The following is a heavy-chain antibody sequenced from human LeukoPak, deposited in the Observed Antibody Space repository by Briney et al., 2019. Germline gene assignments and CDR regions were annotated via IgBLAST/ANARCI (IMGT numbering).Heavy chain of an antibody. D-gene: IGHD3-3*01. V-gene: IGHV4-34*01. CDR3: ATGGPITIFGVAYNWFDP. Sequence: SETLSLTCAVYGGSFSGYYWSWIRQPPGKGLEWIGEINHSGSTNYNPSLKSRVTISVDTSKNQFSLKLSSVTAADTAVYYCATGGPITIFGVAYNWFDPWGQGTLVTVSS. CDR2: INHSGST. J-gene: IGHJ5*02. CDR1: GGSFSGYY.